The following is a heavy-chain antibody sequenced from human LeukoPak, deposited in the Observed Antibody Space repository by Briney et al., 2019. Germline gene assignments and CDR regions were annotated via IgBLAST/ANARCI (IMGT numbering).Heavy chain of an antibody. V-gene: IGHV3-38-3*01. CDR3: ARDLPLTAMVYFDY. J-gene: IGHJ4*02. CDR1: GFTVSSNE. Sequence: GGSLRLSCAASGFTVSSNEMSWVRQAPGKGLEWVSSISGGSTYYADSVKGRFTISRDNAKNSLYLQMNSLRAEDTAVYYCARDLPLTAMVYFDYWGQGTLVTVSS. CDR2: ISGGST. D-gene: IGHD5-18*01.